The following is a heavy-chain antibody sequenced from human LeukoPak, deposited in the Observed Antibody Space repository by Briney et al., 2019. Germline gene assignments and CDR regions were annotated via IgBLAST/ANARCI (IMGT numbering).Heavy chain of an antibody. CDR1: GGSISSYY. D-gene: IGHD4-17*01. CDR3: ARTRDYGDYYRLDY. Sequence: PSETLSLTCTVSGGSISSYYWSWIRQPPGKGLEWIGYIYYSGSTNYNPSLKSRVTISVDTSKNQFSLKLSSVTAADTAAYYCARTRDYGDYYRLDYWGQGTLVTVSS. CDR2: IYYSGST. V-gene: IGHV4-59*01. J-gene: IGHJ4*02.